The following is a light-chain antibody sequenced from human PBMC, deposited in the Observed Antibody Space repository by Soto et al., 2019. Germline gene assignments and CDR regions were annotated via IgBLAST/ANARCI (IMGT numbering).Light chain of an antibody. CDR3: QQYNNWPPWT. V-gene: IGKV3-15*01. CDR2: GAS. Sequence: EIVLTQSPGTLSLSPGERATLSCGASQYVSNRYLAWYQQKPGQAPRLLIYGASTRATGIPARFSGSGSGTEFTLTISSLQSEDFAVYYCQQYNNWPPWTFGQGTKVDIK. J-gene: IGKJ1*01. CDR1: QYVSNRY.